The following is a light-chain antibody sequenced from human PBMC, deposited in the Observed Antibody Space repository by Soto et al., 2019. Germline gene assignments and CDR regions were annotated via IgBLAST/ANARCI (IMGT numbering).Light chain of an antibody. Sequence: QSVLTQPPSVSAAPGQQVTISCSGSSSNIKDNYVSWYQQLPGTAPKLLIYDNNKRPSGIPDRFSGSKSGTSATLGITGLQTGDEADYFCATWDSSLTAGVFGGGTKLTVL. CDR2: DNN. J-gene: IGLJ2*01. CDR1: SSNIKDNY. V-gene: IGLV1-51*01. CDR3: ATWDSSLTAGV.